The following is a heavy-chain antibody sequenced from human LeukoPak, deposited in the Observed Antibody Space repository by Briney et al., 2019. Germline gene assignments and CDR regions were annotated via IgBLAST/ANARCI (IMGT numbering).Heavy chain of an antibody. V-gene: IGHV4-59*01. CDR3: ARGGSGYYYDFDY. D-gene: IGHD3-22*01. Sequence: PSETLSLTCTVSGGSISSYYWYWIRQPPGKGLEWIGYIYYSGSTNYNPSLKSRVTISVDTSKNQFSLKLSSVTAADTAVYYCARGGSGYYYDFDYWGQGTLVTVSS. J-gene: IGHJ4*02. CDR1: GGSISSYY. CDR2: IYYSGST.